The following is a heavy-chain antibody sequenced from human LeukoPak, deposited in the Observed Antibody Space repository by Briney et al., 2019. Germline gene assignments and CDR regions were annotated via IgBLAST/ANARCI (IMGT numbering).Heavy chain of an antibody. CDR1: GGSISSSSYY. Sequence: PSETLSLTCTVSGGSISSSSYYWGWIRPPPGKGLEWIGGIYYSGSTYYNPSLKSRVTISVDTSKNQFSLNLSSVTAADTAVYYCALDTIGARPNFDYWGQGTLVTVSS. V-gene: IGHV4-39*01. J-gene: IGHJ4*02. CDR3: ALDTIGARPNFDY. CDR2: IYYSGST. D-gene: IGHD4/OR15-4a*01.